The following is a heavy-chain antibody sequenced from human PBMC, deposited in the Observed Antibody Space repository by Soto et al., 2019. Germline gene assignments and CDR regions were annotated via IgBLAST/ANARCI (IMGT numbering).Heavy chain of an antibody. V-gene: IGHV1-18*04. CDR3: AREAGSGSYYPDDY. Sequence: QVQLVQSGAEVKKPGASVRVSCETSGYTFTHYGICWVRQAPGQGLEWMGWISIYDGSTAYSQKFQDRLTMTRDTSTSTVYLELRSRRSDDTAMYYCAREAGSGSYYPDDYWGQGTLVTVSS. J-gene: IGHJ4*02. CDR1: GYTFTHYG. CDR2: ISIYDGST. D-gene: IGHD1-26*01.